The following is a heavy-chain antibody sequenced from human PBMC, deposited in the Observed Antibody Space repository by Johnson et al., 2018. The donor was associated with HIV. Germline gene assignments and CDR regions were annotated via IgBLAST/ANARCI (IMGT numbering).Heavy chain of an antibody. CDR3: AKDGAGPDAFDI. Sequence: QVQLVESGGGVVQPGRSLRLSCAASGFSFSNFGFHWVRQAPGKGLEWVAAISFAGTKKSYAESVKGRFTISRENSKNMLFLQMNSLRGEDTAVYYCAKDGAGPDAFDIWGQGTMVTVSS. CDR2: ISFAGTKK. J-gene: IGHJ3*02. V-gene: IGHV3-30*18. CDR1: GFSFSNFG. D-gene: IGHD3-16*01.